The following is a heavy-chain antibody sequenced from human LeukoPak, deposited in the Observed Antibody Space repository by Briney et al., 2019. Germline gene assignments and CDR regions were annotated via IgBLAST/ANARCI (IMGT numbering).Heavy chain of an antibody. V-gene: IGHV4-59*08. CDR1: GGSISSYY. D-gene: IGHD1-26*01. CDR2: ISQSGST. CDR3: ASLGGTYDF. J-gene: IGHJ4*02. Sequence: SETLSLTCTVSGGSISSYYWSWVRQPPGKGLEWIGYISQSGSTNYNPSLKRRVSISADRSKNQVSLRLSSVTAADTALYYCASLGGTYDFWGQRTLVTLSS.